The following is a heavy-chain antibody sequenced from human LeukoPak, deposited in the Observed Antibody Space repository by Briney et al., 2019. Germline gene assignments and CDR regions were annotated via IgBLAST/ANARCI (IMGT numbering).Heavy chain of an antibody. Sequence: GGSLRLSCAASRFTFTSYWMNWVRQAPGKGLMWVARLNNDGTITSYADSVKGRFTISRDNAKNSLYLQMNSLRAEDTAVYYCARDLRWELQSDYWGQGTLVTVSS. CDR3: ARDLRWELQSDY. CDR1: RFTFTSYW. J-gene: IGHJ4*02. CDR2: LNNDGTIT. D-gene: IGHD1-26*01. V-gene: IGHV3-74*01.